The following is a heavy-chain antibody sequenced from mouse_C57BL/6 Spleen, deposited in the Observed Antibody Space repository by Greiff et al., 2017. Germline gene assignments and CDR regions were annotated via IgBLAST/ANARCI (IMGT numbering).Heavy chain of an antibody. D-gene: IGHD1-1*01. J-gene: IGHJ2*01. CDR3: ARGDGTTVVAYPYYFDY. CDR2: ISYDGSN. CDR1: GYSITSGYY. Sequence: EVKLMESGPGLVKPSQSLSLTCSVTGYSITSGYYWNWIRQFPGNKLEWMGYISYDGSNNYNPSLKNRISITRDTSKNQFFLKLNSVTTEDTATYYCARGDGTTVVAYPYYFDYWGQGTTLTVSS. V-gene: IGHV3-6*01.